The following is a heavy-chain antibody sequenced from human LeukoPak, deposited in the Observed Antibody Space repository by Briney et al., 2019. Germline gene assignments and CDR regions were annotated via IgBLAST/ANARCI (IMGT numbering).Heavy chain of an antibody. CDR1: GGSISSYD. CDR3: ATRMVRGVTRDVDY. CDR2: VCYSGST. D-gene: IGHD3-10*01. Sequence: SETLSLTCTVSGGSISSYDWSWIWQPPPKGLERVGNVCYSGSTSYNPSPTSRVTISVDASKNQVPLKLRSVAAADTAVYYCATRMVRGVTRDVDYWGQGTMVTVSS. J-gene: IGHJ4*02. V-gene: IGHV4-59*13.